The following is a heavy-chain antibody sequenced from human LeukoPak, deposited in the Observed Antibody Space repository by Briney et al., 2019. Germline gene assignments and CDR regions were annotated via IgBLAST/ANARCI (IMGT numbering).Heavy chain of an antibody. J-gene: IGHJ4*02. CDR3: ATGSGSELRG. D-gene: IGHD1-26*01. CDR1: GFTFSSYA. Sequence: GGSLRLSCAASGFTFSSYAMSWVRQAPGKGLEWVSVIYSGGNTYYTDSVKGRFTISRDNSKNTLYLQMNSLGVEDTAVYYCATGSGSELRGWGQGTLVTVSS. CDR2: IYSGGNT. V-gene: IGHV3-66*01.